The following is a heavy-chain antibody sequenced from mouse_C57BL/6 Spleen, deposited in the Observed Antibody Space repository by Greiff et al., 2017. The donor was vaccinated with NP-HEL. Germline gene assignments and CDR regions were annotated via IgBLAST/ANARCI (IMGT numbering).Heavy chain of an antibody. J-gene: IGHJ3*01. V-gene: IGHV1-64*01. CDR1: GYTFTSYW. CDR3: ARSNYYGSSYYAWFAY. D-gene: IGHD1-1*01. CDR2: IHPNSGST. Sequence: QVQLQQPGAELVKPGASVKLSCKASGYTFTSYWMHWVKQRPGQGLEWIGMIHPNSGSTNYNEKFKSQATLTVDKSSSTPYKQLSSLTSRDSAVYYCARSNYYGSSYYAWFAYWGQGTLVTVSA.